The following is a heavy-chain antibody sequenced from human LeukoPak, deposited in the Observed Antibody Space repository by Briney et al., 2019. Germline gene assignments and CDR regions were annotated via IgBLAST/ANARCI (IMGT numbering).Heavy chain of an antibody. CDR3: ARVKFAAAFDC. V-gene: IGHV4-59*01. J-gene: IGHJ4*02. Sequence: PSETLSLTCTVSGGSISSYYWSWIRQPPGKGLEWIGYIYYSGSTNYNPSLKSRVTISVDTSKNQFSLKLSSVTAADTAVYYCARVKFAAAFDCWGQGTLVTVSS. CDR2: IYYSGST. D-gene: IGHD6-13*01. CDR1: GGSISSYY.